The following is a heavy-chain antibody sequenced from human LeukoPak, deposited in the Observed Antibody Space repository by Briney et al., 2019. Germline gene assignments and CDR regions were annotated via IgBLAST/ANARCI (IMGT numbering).Heavy chain of an antibody. J-gene: IGHJ3*02. V-gene: IGHV4-59*01. CDR2: IYYSGST. Sequence: SETLSLTCTVFGGSISSYYWSWIRQPPGKGLEWIGYIYYSGSTNYNPSLKSRVTISVDTSKNQFSLKLSSVTAADTAVYYCARAEYYDSSGYYPSDAFDIWGQGTMVTVSS. CDR3: ARAEYYDSSGYYPSDAFDI. D-gene: IGHD3-22*01. CDR1: GGSISSYY.